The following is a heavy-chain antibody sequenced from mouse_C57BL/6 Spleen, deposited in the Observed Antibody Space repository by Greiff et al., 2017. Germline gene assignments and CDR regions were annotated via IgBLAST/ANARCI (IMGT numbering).Heavy chain of an antibody. CDR2: IYPGGGYT. CDR1: GYTFTNYW. CDR3: ARSYYGSSKLFDV. Sequence: QVQLQQSGAELVRPGTSVKMSCKASGYTFTNYWIGWAKQRPGHGLEWIGDIYPGGGYTNYNEKFKGKATLTADKSSSTAYMQFSSLTSEDSAIYYCARSYYGSSKLFDVWGTGTTVTVSS. J-gene: IGHJ1*03. V-gene: IGHV1-63*01. D-gene: IGHD1-1*01.